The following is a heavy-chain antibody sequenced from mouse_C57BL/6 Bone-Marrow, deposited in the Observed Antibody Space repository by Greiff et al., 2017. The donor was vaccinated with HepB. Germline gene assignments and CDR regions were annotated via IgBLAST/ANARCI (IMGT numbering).Heavy chain of an antibody. D-gene: IGHD1-1*01. CDR2: ISDGGSYT. Sequence: DVKLVESGGGLVKPGGSLKLSCAASGFTFSSYAMSWVRQTPEKRLEWVATISDGGSYTYYPDNVKGRFTISRDNAKNNLYLQMSHLKSEDTAMYYCARGGYGSSPAWFAYWGQGTLVTVSA. V-gene: IGHV5-4*03. J-gene: IGHJ3*01. CDR3: ARGGYGSSPAWFAY. CDR1: GFTFSSYA.